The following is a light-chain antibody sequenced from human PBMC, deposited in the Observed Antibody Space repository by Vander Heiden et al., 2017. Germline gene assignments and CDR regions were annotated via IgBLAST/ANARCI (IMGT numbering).Light chain of an antibody. CDR1: ALPKQY. CDR3: QSADSSGARGV. J-gene: IGLJ3*02. V-gene: IGLV3-25*01. CDR2: KDT. Sequence: ARITCSGDALPKQYAYWYQQKPGQAPVLVIYKDTERPSGIPERFSGSSSGTTVTLTISGVQSEEEADYYCQSADSSGARGVFGGGTKLTVL.